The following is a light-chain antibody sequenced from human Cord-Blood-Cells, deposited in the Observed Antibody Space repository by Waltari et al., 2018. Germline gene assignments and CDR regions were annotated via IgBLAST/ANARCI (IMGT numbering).Light chain of an antibody. CDR1: GGDVWGWNF. J-gene: IGLJ3*02. CDR3: CSYAGSYTWV. CDR2: DVS. V-gene: IGLV2-11*01. Sequence: SALTRPRSVSGSLRLPLTITRTGTGGDVWGWNFVSWYQQPPGKAPKLMIYDVSKRPSGVPDRFSGSKSGNTASLTISGLQAEDEADYYCCSYAGSYTWVFGGGTKLTVL.